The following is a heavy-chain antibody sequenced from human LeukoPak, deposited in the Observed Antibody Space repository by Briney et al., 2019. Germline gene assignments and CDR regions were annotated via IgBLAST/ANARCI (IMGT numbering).Heavy chain of an antibody. CDR2: ISAYNGNT. Sequence: GASVKVSCKASGYTFTSYGISWVRQAPGQGLEWMGWISAYNGNTNYAQKLQGRVTMTTDTFTSTAYMELRSLRSDDTAVYYCAREREFGDYYYGMDVWGKGTTVTVSS. J-gene: IGHJ6*04. CDR1: GYTFTSYG. V-gene: IGHV1-18*04. D-gene: IGHD3-16*01. CDR3: AREREFGDYYYGMDV.